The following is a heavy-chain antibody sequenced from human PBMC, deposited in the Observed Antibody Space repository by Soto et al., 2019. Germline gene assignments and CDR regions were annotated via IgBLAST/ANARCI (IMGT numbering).Heavy chain of an antibody. J-gene: IGHJ4*02. V-gene: IGHV3-23*01. Sequence: EVQLLESGGGLVQPGGSLRLSCAASGFTFSSYAMSWVRQTPGKGLEWVSAISGSGSTTYYADSVKGRFTISRDNSKNTVYLQMNSLRAEDTALYYCAREVRRSAYWGQGTLVTVSS. CDR1: GFTFSSYA. D-gene: IGHD3-22*01. CDR3: AREVRRSAY. CDR2: ISGSGSTT.